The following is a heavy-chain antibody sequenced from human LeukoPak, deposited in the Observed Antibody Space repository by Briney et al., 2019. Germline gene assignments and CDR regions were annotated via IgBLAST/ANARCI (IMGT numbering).Heavy chain of an antibody. CDR1: GFTFSSYV. V-gene: IGHV3-30-3*01. D-gene: IGHD2-21*02. CDR3: AKDIFSSEPYCGGDCPLDAFDI. CDR2: ISYDGNNK. Sequence: GGSLRLSCAASGFTFSSYVLHWVRQAPGKGLEWLAVISYDGNNKYYADSVKGRFTISRDNSKNTLYLQMNSLRAEDTAVYYCAKDIFSSEPYCGGDCPLDAFDIWGQGTMVTVSS. J-gene: IGHJ3*02.